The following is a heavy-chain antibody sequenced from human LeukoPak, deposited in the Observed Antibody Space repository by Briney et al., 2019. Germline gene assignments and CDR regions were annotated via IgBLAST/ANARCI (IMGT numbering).Heavy chain of an antibody. Sequence: GGSLRLSCGGPGFNFASYWMTWVRQAPGKGLEWVANIKQDGSEKHFVDSVKGRFTISRDNAKNSLYLQMNSLRVEDTAVYYCAKDWFATTDYWGQGILVTVSS. V-gene: IGHV3-7*01. CDR2: IKQDGSEK. CDR1: GFNFASYW. CDR3: AKDWFATTDY. J-gene: IGHJ4*02. D-gene: IGHD1/OR15-1a*01.